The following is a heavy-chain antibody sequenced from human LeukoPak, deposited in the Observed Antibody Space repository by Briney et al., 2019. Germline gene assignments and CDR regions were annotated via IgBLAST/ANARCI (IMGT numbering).Heavy chain of an antibody. V-gene: IGHV4-39*01. D-gene: IGHD1-20*01. CDR1: GGSISSSSYY. Sequence: PSETLSLTCTVSGGSISSSSYYWGWIRQPPGKGLEWIGNTYYSGSTYYNPSLKSRVTISVDTSKNQFSLKLSSVTAADTAVYYCARHTITGIDYWGQGTLVTVSS. CDR2: TYYSGST. CDR3: ARHTITGIDY. J-gene: IGHJ4*02.